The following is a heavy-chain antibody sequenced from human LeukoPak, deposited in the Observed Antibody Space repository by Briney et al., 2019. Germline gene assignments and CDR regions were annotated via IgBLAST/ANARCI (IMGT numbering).Heavy chain of an antibody. CDR1: GGSFSGYY. V-gene: IGHV4-34*01. Sequence: SETLSLTCAVYGGSFSGYYWSWTRQPPGKGLEWIGEINHSGSTNYNPSLKSRVTISVDTSKNQFSLKLSSVTAADTAVYYCARDVRYSSSWYDLGYWGQGTLVTVSS. D-gene: IGHD6-13*01. CDR2: INHSGST. J-gene: IGHJ4*02. CDR3: ARDVRYSSSWYDLGY.